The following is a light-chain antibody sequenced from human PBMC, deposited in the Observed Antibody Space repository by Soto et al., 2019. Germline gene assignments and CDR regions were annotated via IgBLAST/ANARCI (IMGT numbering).Light chain of an antibody. Sequence: QSALTQPASVSGSPGQSITISCTGTSSDVGGYNFVSWYQQHQGKAPKLMIYEVSNRPSGVSNRFSGSKSGNTASLTISGLQAEEEADYYCSSYTSSSTLWVFGGGTKLTVL. J-gene: IGLJ3*02. CDR2: EVS. CDR3: SSYTSSSTLWV. CDR1: SSDVGGYNF. V-gene: IGLV2-14*01.